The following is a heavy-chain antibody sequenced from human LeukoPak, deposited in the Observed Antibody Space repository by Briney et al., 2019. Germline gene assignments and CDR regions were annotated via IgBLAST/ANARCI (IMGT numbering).Heavy chain of an antibody. D-gene: IGHD2-2*01. V-gene: IGHV1-3*01. CDR3: ARTAYCSSTSCYFRWAYYYGMDV. CDR1: GYTFTSYA. CDR2: INAGNGNT. J-gene: IGHJ6*02. Sequence: ASVKVSCKASGYTFTSYAMHWVRQAPGQRLEWMGWINAGNGNTKYSQKFQGRVTMTTDTSTSTAYMELRSLRSDDTAVYYCARTAYCSSTSCYFRWAYYYGMDVWGQGTTVTVSS.